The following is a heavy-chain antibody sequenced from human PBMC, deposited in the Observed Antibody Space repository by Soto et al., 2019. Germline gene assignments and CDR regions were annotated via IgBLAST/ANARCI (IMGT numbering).Heavy chain of an antibody. J-gene: IGHJ4*02. CDR2: IYYSGST. V-gene: IGHV4-39*01. CDR3: ATRHASGATDY. Sequence: SETLSLTCTVSGGSISSSSYYWGWIRQPPGKGLEWIGSIYYSGSTYYNPSLKSRVTISVDTSKNQFSLKLSSVTAADTAVYYCATRHASGATDYWGQGTLVTVSS. D-gene: IGHD1-26*01. CDR1: GGSISSSSYY.